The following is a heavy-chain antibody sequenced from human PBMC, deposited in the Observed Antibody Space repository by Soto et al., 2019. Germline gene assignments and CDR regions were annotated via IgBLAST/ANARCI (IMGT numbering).Heavy chain of an antibody. CDR2: IIPIFGTA. D-gene: IGHD5-18*01. V-gene: IGHV1-69*06. CDR1: GGTFSSYA. J-gene: IGHJ4*02. CDR3: AREAAGYGHFDHFDY. Sequence: SVKVSCKASGGTFSSYAISWVRQAPGQGLEWMGGIIPIFGTANYAQKFQGRVTITADKSTSTAYMELSRLRSDDTAVYYCAREAAGYGHFDHFDYWGQGTLVTVSS.